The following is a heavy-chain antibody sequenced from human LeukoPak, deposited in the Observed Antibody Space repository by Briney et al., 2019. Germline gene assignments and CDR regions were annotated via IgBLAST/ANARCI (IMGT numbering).Heavy chain of an antibody. V-gene: IGHV3-33*01. D-gene: IGHD2/OR15-2a*01. CDR2: IWYDGSNK. CDR3: AREGPRGNSQFDY. CDR1: GFTFSSYG. Sequence: PGRSLRLSCAASGFTFSSYGMHWVRQAPGKGLEWVAVIWYDGSNKYYADSVKGRLTISRDNSKNTLYLQMNSLRAEDTAVYYCAREGPRGNSQFDYWGQGTLVTASS. J-gene: IGHJ4*02.